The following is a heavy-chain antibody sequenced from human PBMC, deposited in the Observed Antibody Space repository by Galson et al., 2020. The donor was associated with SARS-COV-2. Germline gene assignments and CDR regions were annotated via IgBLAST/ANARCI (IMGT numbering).Heavy chain of an antibody. CDR2: IDWDDDK. CDR1: GLSLSTSGMC. J-gene: IGHJ3*02. CDR3: ARTQVWAYSYGPGAFDI. V-gene: IGHV2-70*01. Sequence: SGPTLVKPTQTLTLTCTFSGLSLSTSGMCVSWIRQPPGKALEWLALIDWDDDKYYSTSLKTRLTISKDTSKNQVVLTMTNMDPVDTATYYCARTQVWAYSYGPGAFDIWGQGTMVTVSS. D-gene: IGHD5-18*01.